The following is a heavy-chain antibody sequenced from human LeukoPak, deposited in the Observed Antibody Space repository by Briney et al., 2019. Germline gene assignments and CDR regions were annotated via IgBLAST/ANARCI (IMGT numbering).Heavy chain of an antibody. V-gene: IGHV3-30-3*01. CDR1: GFIFSTYD. CDR2: ISREGGIA. J-gene: IGHJ4*02. CDR3: ARHFTTGSIDY. D-gene: IGHD3-9*01. Sequence: GGSLRLSCATSGFIFSTYDMHWVRQAPGKGLEGVAVISREGGIAYHADSVKGRFTISRDNSKNTLYLQMNSLRADDTAVYYCARHFTTGSIDYWGQGNLVTVSS.